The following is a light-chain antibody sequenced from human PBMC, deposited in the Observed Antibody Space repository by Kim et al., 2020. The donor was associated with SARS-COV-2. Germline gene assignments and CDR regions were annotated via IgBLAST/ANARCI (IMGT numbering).Light chain of an antibody. CDR2: GNS. V-gene: IGLV1-40*01. CDR1: SSNIGAGYD. Sequence: QRVTNSCTGSSSNIGAGYDVHWYQQLPGTAPKLLIYGNSNRPSGVPDRFSGSKSGTSASLAITGLQAEDEADYYCQSYDSSLSIVVFGGGTQLTVL. CDR3: QSYDSSLSIVV. J-gene: IGLJ2*01.